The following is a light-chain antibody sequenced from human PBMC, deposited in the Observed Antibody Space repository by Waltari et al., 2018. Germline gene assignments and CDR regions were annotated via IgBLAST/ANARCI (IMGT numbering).Light chain of an antibody. J-gene: IGKJ1*01. CDR1: QSLVHSDGITY. CDR2: KVS. V-gene: IGKV2-30*02. CDR3: MQGTDWPRWT. Sequence: DVVMTQSPLSLPVTLGQPATISCRSSQSLVHSDGITYLSWFQQRPGQSPRRLIYKVSNRDSGVPDRFSGSGSGTGFTLKISRVEAEDVGVYYCMQGTDWPRWTFGQGTKVEIK.